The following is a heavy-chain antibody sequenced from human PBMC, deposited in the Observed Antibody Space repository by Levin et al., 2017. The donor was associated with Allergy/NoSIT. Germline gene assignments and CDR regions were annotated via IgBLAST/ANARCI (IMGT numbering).Heavy chain of an antibody. V-gene: IGHV3-23*01. CDR1: GFSFSTYA. Sequence: LSLTCAASGFSFSTYAMTWVRQAPGRGLEWVSGISGSGDGTYYADSVKGRFTISRDNSKNTLYLQVDSLRAEDTAVYYCAEETGLAGGVSFDCWGQGTLVTVSS. CDR2: ISGSGDGT. J-gene: IGHJ4*02. D-gene: IGHD2-8*02. CDR3: AEETGLAGGVSFDC.